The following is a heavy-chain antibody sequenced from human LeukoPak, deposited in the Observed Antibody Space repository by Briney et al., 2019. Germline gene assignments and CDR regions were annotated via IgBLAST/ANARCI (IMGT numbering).Heavy chain of an antibody. CDR1: GGSISSGGYY. Sequence: PSQTLSLACTVSGGSISSGGYYWSWIRQHPGKGLEWIGYIYYSGSTYYNPSLKSRVTISVDTSKNQFSLKLSSVTAADTAVYYCARDFLPNAGLAAAGTGHWFDPWGQGTLVTVSS. CDR2: IYYSGST. J-gene: IGHJ5*02. D-gene: IGHD6-13*01. V-gene: IGHV4-31*03. CDR3: ARDFLPNAGLAAAGTGHWFDP.